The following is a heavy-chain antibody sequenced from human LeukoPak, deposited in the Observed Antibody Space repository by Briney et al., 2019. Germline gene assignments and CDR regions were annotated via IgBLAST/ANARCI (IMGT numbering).Heavy chain of an antibody. Sequence: EASVKVSCKASGYTFTSYYVHWVRQAPGQGLEWLTIINPGDGSTSYAQRFQGRVTVTRDTSASTVYMELSSLRSDDTAVYYCAREPHCSGGSCYFDYWGQGTLVTVSS. CDR1: GYTFTSYY. J-gene: IGHJ4*02. CDR3: AREPHCSGGSCYFDY. V-gene: IGHV1-46*01. CDR2: INPGDGST. D-gene: IGHD2-15*01.